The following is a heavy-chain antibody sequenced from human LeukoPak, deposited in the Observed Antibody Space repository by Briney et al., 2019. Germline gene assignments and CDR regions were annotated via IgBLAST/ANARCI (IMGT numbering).Heavy chain of an antibody. CDR3: ARGHDMALFGY. V-gene: IGHV4-39*07. CDR1: GGSISSSSYY. Sequence: PSETLSLTCTVSGGSISSSSYYWGWIRQPPGRGLEWIGSIYYSGSTYYNPSLKSRVTISVDTSKNQFSLKLSSVTAADTAVYYCARGHDMALFGYWGQGTLVTVSS. D-gene: IGHD3-9*01. CDR2: IYYSGST. J-gene: IGHJ4*02.